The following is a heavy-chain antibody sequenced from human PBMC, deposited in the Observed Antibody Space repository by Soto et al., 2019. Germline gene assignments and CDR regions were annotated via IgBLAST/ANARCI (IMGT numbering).Heavy chain of an antibody. V-gene: IGHV4-31*03. CDR1: GGSISSGGYY. D-gene: IGHD5-12*01. CDR3: ARETRGGYDSDYCDY. CDR2: IYYSGST. J-gene: IGHJ4*02. Sequence: QVQLQESGPGLVKPSQTLSLTCTVSGGSISSGGYYWSWIRQHPGKGLEWIGYIYYSGSTYYNPSLQSRVTISVDTSNNQLPLQLSSVTAADTAVYYCARETRGGYDSDYCDYWGQGTLVTVSS.